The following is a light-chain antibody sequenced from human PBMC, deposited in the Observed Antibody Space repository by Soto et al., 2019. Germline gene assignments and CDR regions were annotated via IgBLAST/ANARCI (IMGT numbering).Light chain of an antibody. V-gene: IGKV3-20*01. CDR3: QYYMFSPPGLT. Sequence: EIVLTQSPGTLSLSPGERATLSCRASQSVGSKYLAWYQQKPGQAPRLVILGSSSRATGIPDRFSGSGSGTDFTLTISRLEPEDFAVYYCQYYMFSPPGLTFGGGTRVGIK. J-gene: IGKJ4*01. CDR1: QSVGSKY. CDR2: GSS.